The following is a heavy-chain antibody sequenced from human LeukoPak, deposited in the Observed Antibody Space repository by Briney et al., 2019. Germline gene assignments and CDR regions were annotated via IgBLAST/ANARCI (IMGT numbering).Heavy chain of an antibody. CDR2: IYYSGST. Sequence: SETLSLTCTASGGSISSYYWSWIRQPPGKGLEWFGYIYYSGSTNYNPSLKSRVSISVDTSKDQFSLKLSSVTAADTAVYYCARDAKGCSGGSCYHHWGQGTLVTVSS. CDR1: GGSISSYY. V-gene: IGHV4-59*01. CDR3: ARDAKGCSGGSCYHH. J-gene: IGHJ5*02. D-gene: IGHD2-15*01.